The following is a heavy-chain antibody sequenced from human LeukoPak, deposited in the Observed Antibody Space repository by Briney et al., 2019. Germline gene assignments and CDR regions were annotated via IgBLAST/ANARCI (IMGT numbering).Heavy chain of an antibody. CDR2: ISYDGRNI. J-gene: IGHJ4*02. CDR1: GFTFNNYG. CDR3: AKTRYPGLELTIYYFDY. V-gene: IGHV3-30*18. D-gene: IGHD1-7*01. Sequence: GGSLRLSCAASGFTFNNYGMHWVRQAPGKGLEWVAVISYDGRNIHYPDSVKGRFTISRDNSKNTLYLQMNSLRAEDTAVYYCAKTRYPGLELTIYYFDYWGQGTLVTVSS.